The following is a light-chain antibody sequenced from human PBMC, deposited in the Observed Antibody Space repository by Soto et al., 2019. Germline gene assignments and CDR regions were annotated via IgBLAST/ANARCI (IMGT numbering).Light chain of an antibody. CDR3: QHYNSYSQT. CDR1: QDIRKY. CDR2: DAA. J-gene: IGKJ1*01. V-gene: IGKV1-5*01. Sequence: IQMTQSPSSLSASVGYRVTITCHSTQDIRKYLNWYQQKPGKAPKLLIYDAAGLESGVPSRFSGSGSGTEFTLTISSLQPDDFATYYCQHYNSYSQTFGQGTKVDIK.